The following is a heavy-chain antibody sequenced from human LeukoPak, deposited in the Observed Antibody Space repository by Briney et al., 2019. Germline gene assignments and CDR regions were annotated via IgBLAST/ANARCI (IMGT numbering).Heavy chain of an antibody. Sequence: GGSLRLSCAASGFTFSYYGMHWVRQAPGKGLEWVTFVRSDGSDKYYADSVKGRFTFSRDNSKNTVYLQMNSLRPEDTAVYYCVRDRDWAFDYWGQGSLVTVSS. J-gene: IGHJ4*02. CDR1: GFTFSYYG. D-gene: IGHD2-21*02. CDR2: VRSDGSDK. CDR3: VRDRDWAFDY. V-gene: IGHV3-30*02.